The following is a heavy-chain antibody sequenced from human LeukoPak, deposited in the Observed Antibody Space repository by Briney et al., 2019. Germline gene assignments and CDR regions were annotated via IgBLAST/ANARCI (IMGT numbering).Heavy chain of an antibody. V-gene: IGHV4-4*07. CDR2: IYTSGNA. J-gene: IGHJ6*02. CDR1: GGSISSYY. Sequence: PSETLSLTCTVSGGSISSYYWSWVRQPAGKGLEWLGRIYTSGNANYNPSLKSRVTMSVDTSKKQVSLKLSSVTAADTAVYYCARDKPLGYFDWSPTRYYNYGMDVRGQGTAVIVSS. CDR3: ARDKPLGYFDWSPTRYYNYGMDV. D-gene: IGHD3-9*01.